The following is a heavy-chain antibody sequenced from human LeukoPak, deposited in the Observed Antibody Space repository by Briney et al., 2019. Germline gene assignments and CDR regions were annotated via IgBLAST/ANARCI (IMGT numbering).Heavy chain of an antibody. CDR1: GGSFSGYY. CDR2: INHSGST. V-gene: IGHV4-34*01. D-gene: IGHD6-13*01. J-gene: IGHJ4*02. Sequence: SETLSLTCGVNGGSFSGYYWNWIRQTPGKGLEWIGEINHSGSTNYNPSLKRRVTISVDTSQKQFSLRLTSVTAADTAVYYCARGRYLTTLGGAAAGFLDSWGQGTLVTVSS. CDR3: ARGRYLTTLGGAAAGFLDS.